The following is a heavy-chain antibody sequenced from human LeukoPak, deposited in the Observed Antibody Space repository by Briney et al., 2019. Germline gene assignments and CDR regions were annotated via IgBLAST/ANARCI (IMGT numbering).Heavy chain of an antibody. J-gene: IGHJ4*02. CDR2: IYYSGST. Sequence: PSETLSLTCTVSGGSISSSSYYWGWIRQPPGKWLEWIGSIYYSGSTYYNPSLKSRVTISVDTSKNQFSLKLSSVTAADTAVYYCARRRSGSYYDDKYWGQGTLVTVSS. CDR1: GGSISSSSYY. D-gene: IGHD1-26*01. V-gene: IGHV4-39*01. CDR3: ARRRSGSYYDDKY.